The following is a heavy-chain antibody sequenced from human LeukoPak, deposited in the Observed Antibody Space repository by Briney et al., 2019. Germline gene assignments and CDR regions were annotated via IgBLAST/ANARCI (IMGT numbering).Heavy chain of an antibody. CDR3: AKRGSEVGETVAPGDY. Sequence: GGSLRLSCAASGFTFSSYGMHWVRQAPGKGLEWVAVISYDGSNKYYADSVKGRFTISRDNSKNTLYLQMNSLRVEDTAVYYCAKRGSEVGETVAPGDYWGQGTLVTVSS. V-gene: IGHV3-30*18. J-gene: IGHJ4*02. CDR2: ISYDGSNK. D-gene: IGHD1-26*01. CDR1: GFTFSSYG.